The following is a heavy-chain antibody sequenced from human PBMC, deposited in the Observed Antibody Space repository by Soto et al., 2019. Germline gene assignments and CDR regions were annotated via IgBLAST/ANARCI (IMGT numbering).Heavy chain of an antibody. J-gene: IGHJ4*02. CDR2: ISYDGISK. CDR1: GFTFSNYG. Sequence: QVQLVESGGGVVQPGRSLRLSCAASGFTFSNYGMHWVRQAPGKGLEWVAVISYDGISKYYADSVKGRFTISRDNSKNTXYLQMNRLRAEDTAVYYCAEGGAVAGTYGFPSPLGFWGQGTLVSVSS. V-gene: IGHV3-30*18. CDR3: AEGGAVAGTYGFPSPLGF. D-gene: IGHD6-19*01.